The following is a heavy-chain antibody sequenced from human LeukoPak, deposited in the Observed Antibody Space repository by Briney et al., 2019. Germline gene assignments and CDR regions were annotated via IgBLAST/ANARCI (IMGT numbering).Heavy chain of an antibody. J-gene: IGHJ6*02. D-gene: IGHD6-19*01. CDR1: GGSISSYY. CDR3: ARGPLGIIAVAGMGYGMDV. V-gene: IGHV4-4*07. Sequence: SETLSLTCTVSGGSISSYYWSWIRQPAGKGLEWIGRIYTSGSTNYNPSLKSRATMSVDTSKNQFSLKLSSVTAADTAVYYCARGPLGIIAVAGMGYGMDVWGQGTTVTVSS. CDR2: IYTSGST.